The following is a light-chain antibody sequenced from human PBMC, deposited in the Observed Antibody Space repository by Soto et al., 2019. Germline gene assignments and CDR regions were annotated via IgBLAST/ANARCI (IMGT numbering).Light chain of an antibody. CDR3: SSYTSTYYV. J-gene: IGLJ1*01. CDR1: SSDVGGYNY. CDR2: DVS. Sequence: SALTQPASVSGSPGQSITISCPGTSSDVGGYNYVSWYQQHPGKAPKLMIYDVSNRPSGVSNRFSGSKSGNTASLTISGLQAEDEADYYCSSYTSTYYVFGTGTKVTVL. V-gene: IGLV2-14*01.